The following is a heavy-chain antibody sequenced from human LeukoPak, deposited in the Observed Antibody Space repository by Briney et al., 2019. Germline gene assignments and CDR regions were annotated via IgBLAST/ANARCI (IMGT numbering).Heavy chain of an antibody. CDR3: ASYSGSGSNYLDY. D-gene: IGHD3-10*01. Sequence: SETLSLTCAVYGGSFSGYYWSWIRQPPGKGLEWIGKINHSGSTNYNPSLKSRVTISVDASKNQFSLKLSSVTAADTAVYYCASYSGSGSNYLDYWGQGTLVTVSS. J-gene: IGHJ4*02. V-gene: IGHV4-34*01. CDR2: INHSGST. CDR1: GGSFSGYY.